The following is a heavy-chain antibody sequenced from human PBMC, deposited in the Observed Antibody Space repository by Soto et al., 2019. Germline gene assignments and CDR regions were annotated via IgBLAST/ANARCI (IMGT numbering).Heavy chain of an antibody. D-gene: IGHD1-1*01. CDR3: ARFTATTGCDF. J-gene: IGHJ4*02. CDR1: GFTFSSYS. V-gene: IGHV3-21*01. Sequence: PGGSLSLSCAASGFTFSSYSMNWVRQAPGKGLEWVSSISVSGSYIYSADSMKGRFTISRDNAKNSLYLQMNSLRAEDTAVYYCARFTATTGCDFWGQGTLVTVSS. CDR2: ISVSGSYI.